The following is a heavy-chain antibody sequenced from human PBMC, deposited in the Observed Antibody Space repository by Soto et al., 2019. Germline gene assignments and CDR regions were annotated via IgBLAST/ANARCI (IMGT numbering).Heavy chain of an antibody. V-gene: IGHV4-31*01. CDR1: GGSISSGGYY. D-gene: IGHD5-12*01. CDR3: AREEGGGYDHRWFDP. Sequence: QVQLQESGPGLVKPSQTLSLTCTVSGGSISSGGYYWSWIRQHPGKGLEWIGYIYYSGSTYYNPSFKSLVTISVDTSKKQFSLKLSSVTAADTAVYYCAREEGGGYDHRWFDPWGQGTLVTVSS. J-gene: IGHJ5*02. CDR2: IYYSGST.